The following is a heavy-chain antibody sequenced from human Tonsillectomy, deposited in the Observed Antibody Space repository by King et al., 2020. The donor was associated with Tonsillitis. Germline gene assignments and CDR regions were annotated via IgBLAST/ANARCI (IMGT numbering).Heavy chain of an antibody. D-gene: IGHD3-10*01. CDR1: GGSFSDYY. Sequence: LQQWGAGLLKPSETLSLTCAVYGGSFSDYYWSWIRQPPGKGLEWIGETNHSGSTNYNPSLKSRVTISVDTSKNQFSLKVSSVTAADTAVYYCASISEGHYHGTCAHNASNCFDPWGQGTLVIVSS. CDR3: ASISEGHYHGTCAHNASNCFDP. J-gene: IGHJ5*02. CDR2: TNHSGST. V-gene: IGHV4-34*01.